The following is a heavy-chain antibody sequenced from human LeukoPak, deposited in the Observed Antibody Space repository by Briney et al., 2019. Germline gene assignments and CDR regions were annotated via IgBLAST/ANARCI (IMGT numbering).Heavy chain of an antibody. J-gene: IGHJ4*02. D-gene: IGHD3-22*01. CDR2: INWNGGST. V-gene: IGHV3-20*04. Sequence: GGSLRLSCAASGFTFDDYGMSWVRQAPGKGLEWVSGINWNGGSTGYADSVKGRFTISRDNAKNSLYLQMNSLRAEDTAVYYCARASTYDSSGYYSDYWGQGTLVTVSS. CDR3: ARASTYDSSGYYSDY. CDR1: GFTFDDYG.